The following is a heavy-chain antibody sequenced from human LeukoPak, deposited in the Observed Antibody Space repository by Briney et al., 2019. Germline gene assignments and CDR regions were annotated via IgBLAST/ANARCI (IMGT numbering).Heavy chain of an antibody. CDR3: ARIDYDFWSGYYWYMEAASGYFDY. Sequence: ASVKVSCKASGYTFTSYGINWVRQATGQGLEWMGWMNPNSGNTGYAQKFQGRVTMTRNTSISTACMELSSLRSEDTAVYYCARIDYDFWSGYYWYMEAASGYFDYWGQGTLVTVSS. V-gene: IGHV1-8*01. CDR2: MNPNSGNT. J-gene: IGHJ4*02. D-gene: IGHD3-3*01. CDR1: GYTFTSYG.